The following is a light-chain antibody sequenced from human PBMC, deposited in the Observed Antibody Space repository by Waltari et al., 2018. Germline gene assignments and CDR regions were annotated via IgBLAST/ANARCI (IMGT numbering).Light chain of an antibody. CDR1: QGISKF. Sequence: DIQMTQSPSSLAASVGDRVTITCRASQGISKFLAWFRQKPGKAPESLIYGASSLQSGVPSRFSGSGSGTDFTLTISSLQPEDFAVYYCQQYNKWLGYSFGQGTKLEIK. CDR3: QQYNKWLGYS. CDR2: GAS. V-gene: IGKV1-16*01. J-gene: IGKJ2*01.